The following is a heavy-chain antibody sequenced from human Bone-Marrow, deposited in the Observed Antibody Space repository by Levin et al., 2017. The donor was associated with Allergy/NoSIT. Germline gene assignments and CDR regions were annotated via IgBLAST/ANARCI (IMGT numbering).Heavy chain of an antibody. Sequence: SCAASRFSFSTYAMSWVRQATGKGLEWVSSIRGSGTGTDYAGSVKGRFTISRDNSRNTLYLQMNNLRAEDTAVYYCAKHLSWFGDAECDAFDIWGQGTKVTVSS. D-gene: IGHD3-10*01. CDR3: AKHLSWFGDAECDAFDI. CDR2: IRGSGTGT. J-gene: IGHJ3*02. CDR1: RFSFSTYA. V-gene: IGHV3-23*01.